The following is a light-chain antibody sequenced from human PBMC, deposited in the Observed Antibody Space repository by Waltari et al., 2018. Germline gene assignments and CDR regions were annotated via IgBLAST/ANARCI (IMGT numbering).Light chain of an antibody. J-gene: IGLJ2*01. CDR2: DVS. V-gene: IGLV2-23*02. CDR3: CSYAGSSTLEV. CDR1: SSGGGGYNY. Sequence: QSALTQPASVSGSPGQSVTIPCPGPSSGGGGYNYVSWYQQHPGNAPKLMIYDVSKRTSGVSNRFSGSKSGNTASLTISGLQAEDEADYYCCSYAGSSTLEVFGGGTKLTVL.